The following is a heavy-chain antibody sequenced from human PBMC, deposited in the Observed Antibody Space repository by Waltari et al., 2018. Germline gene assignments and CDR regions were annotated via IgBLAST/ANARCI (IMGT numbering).Heavy chain of an antibody. V-gene: IGHV4-4*02. CDR2: IYHSGGT. D-gene: IGHD6-13*01. CDR1: GGSISSSNW. Sequence: QVQLQESGPGLVKPSGTLSLTCAVSGGSISSSNWWSWVRQPPGKGLEWIWEIYHSGGTNFNPSLTRRVTISVDKSTNQFSLTLSSVTAADTAVYYWARTGYSSSWYPDAFDIWGQETMVTVSS. CDR3: ARTGYSSSWYPDAFDI. J-gene: IGHJ3*02.